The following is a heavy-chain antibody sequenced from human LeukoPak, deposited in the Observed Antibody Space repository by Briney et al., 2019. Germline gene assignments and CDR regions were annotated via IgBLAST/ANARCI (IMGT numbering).Heavy chain of an antibody. V-gene: IGHV3-15*01. CDR1: GFSFTKAW. CDR3: AYLWPNDSYYYYMDV. D-gene: IGHD2-21*01. Sequence: PGGSLRLSCEASGFSFTKAWMNWVRLAPGKGLEWVGRLKSRVDGGAADYAAPVKGRFTISRDDSKDTLYLQMNSLKNEDTGIYYCAYLWPNDSYYYYMDVWGKGTTVTVAS. J-gene: IGHJ6*03. CDR2: LKSRVDGGAA.